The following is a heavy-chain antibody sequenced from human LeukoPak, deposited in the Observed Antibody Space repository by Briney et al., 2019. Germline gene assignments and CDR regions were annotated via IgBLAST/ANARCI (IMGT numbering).Heavy chain of an antibody. V-gene: IGHV4-34*01. Sequence: SETLSLTCAVYGGSFSGYYWSWIRQPPGKGLEWIGSAYFIGRTNYDPSFKSRVTTSVDTSKNQFSLKLSSVTAADTAVYYCARRGNWNYVLDNWGQGTLAIVSS. CDR3: ARRGNWNYVLDN. CDR2: AYFIGRT. CDR1: GGSFSGYY. J-gene: IGHJ4*02. D-gene: IGHD1-7*01.